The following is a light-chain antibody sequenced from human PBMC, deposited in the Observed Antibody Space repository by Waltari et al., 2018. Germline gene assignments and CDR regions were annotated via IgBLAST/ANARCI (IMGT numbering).Light chain of an antibody. CDR3: MQGTHWPLT. Sequence: DVVLPQSPLSLPVTLGQPASISCKSSQSLVHSDGNTYLAWFHQRPGQSPRRLIYKVSNRESGVPDRFSASGSGTDFTLKISRVEAEDVGVFYCMQGTHWPLTFGGGTTVEIK. V-gene: IGKV2-30*02. J-gene: IGKJ4*01. CDR1: QSLVHSDGNTY. CDR2: KVS.